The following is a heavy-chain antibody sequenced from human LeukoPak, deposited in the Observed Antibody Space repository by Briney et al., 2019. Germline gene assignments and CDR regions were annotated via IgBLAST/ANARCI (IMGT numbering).Heavy chain of an antibody. CDR1: GFTFNRHG. J-gene: IGHJ5*02. CDR2: IWYDGSNK. V-gene: IGHV3-33*01. CDR3: ARELENPLGWFDP. D-gene: IGHD1-14*01. Sequence: GRSLRLSCAVSGFTFNRHGMHWVRQAPGKGLEWVAVIWYDGSNKYYADSVKGRFTISRDDSKNTLYLQMNSLRAEDTAVYYCARELENPLGWFDPWGQGTLVTVPS.